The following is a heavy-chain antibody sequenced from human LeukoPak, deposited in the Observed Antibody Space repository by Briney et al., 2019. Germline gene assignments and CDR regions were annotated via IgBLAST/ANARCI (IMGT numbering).Heavy chain of an antibody. CDR2: IYYSGST. CDR1: GGSFSTYF. CDR3: ARAAEDTAMVLDY. D-gene: IGHD5-18*01. Sequence: SETLSLTCAVFGGSFSTYFVHWIRQPPGKGLEWIGYIYYSGSTYYNPSLKSRVTISVDTSKNQFSLKLSSVTAADTAVYYCARAAEDTAMVLDYWGQGTLVTVSS. V-gene: IGHV4-30-4*08. J-gene: IGHJ4*02.